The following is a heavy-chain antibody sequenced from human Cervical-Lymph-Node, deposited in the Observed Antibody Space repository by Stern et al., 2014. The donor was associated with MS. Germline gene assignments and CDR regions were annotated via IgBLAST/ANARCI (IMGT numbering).Heavy chain of an antibody. J-gene: IGHJ5*01. CDR1: GGSISSGGYF. V-gene: IGHV4-31*11. CDR3: ARKGAIVPAAIENWFDS. CDR2: IYHSGST. D-gene: IGHD2-2*01. Sequence: QLQLQESGPGLVKPSQTLSLTCAVSGGSISSGGYFLSWIRPHPGKGLEWIGYIYHSGSTYYNPSLKRRVTISVDTSKNHFSLNLTSVTAADTAVYYCARKGAIVPAAIENWFDSWGQGTLVTVSS.